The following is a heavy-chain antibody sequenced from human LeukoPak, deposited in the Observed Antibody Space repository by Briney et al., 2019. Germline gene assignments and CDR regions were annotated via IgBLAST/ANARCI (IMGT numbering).Heavy chain of an antibody. D-gene: IGHD1-26*01. CDR2: INAGNGNT. CDR3: ARGGPGRSLTIVPERTKYYMDV. Sequence: ASVKVSCKASGYTFTSYAMHWVRQAPGQRLEWMGWINAGNGNTKYSQEFQGRVTITRDTSASTAYMELSSLRSEDMAVYYCARGGPGRSLTIVPERTKYYMDVWGKGATVTVSS. V-gene: IGHV1-3*03. CDR1: GYTFTSYA. J-gene: IGHJ6*03.